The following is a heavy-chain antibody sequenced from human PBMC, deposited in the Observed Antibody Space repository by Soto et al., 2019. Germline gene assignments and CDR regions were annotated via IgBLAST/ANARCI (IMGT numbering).Heavy chain of an antibody. CDR2: IYYSGST. J-gene: IGHJ6*03. CDR1: GGSISSYY. V-gene: IGHV4-59*01. D-gene: IGHD5-12*01. CDR3: ARDRGYSGYGNRYYYYYSMDV. Sequence: PSETLSLTCTVSGGSISSYYWSWIRQPPGKGLEWIGYIYYSGSTNYNPSLKSRVTISVDTSKNQFSLKLSSVTAADTAVYYCARDRGYSGYGNRYYYYYSMDVRGKGTTVTVSS.